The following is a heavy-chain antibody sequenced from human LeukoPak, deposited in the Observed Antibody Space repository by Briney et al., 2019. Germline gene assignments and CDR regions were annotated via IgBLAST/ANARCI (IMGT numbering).Heavy chain of an antibody. V-gene: IGHV3-23*01. D-gene: IGHD3-10*01. J-gene: IGHJ6*02. Sequence: TGGSLRLSCAVSGFTFSSYALSWVRQAPGKGLEWVSTISVSGYSTYYADSVKGRFTISRDNSKNTLYLQMNSLRAEDTAVYYCAKDSYGSGSYSWAYYYYGMDVWGQGTTVTVSS. CDR2: ISVSGYST. CDR3: AKDSYGSGSYSWAYYYYGMDV. CDR1: GFTFSSYA.